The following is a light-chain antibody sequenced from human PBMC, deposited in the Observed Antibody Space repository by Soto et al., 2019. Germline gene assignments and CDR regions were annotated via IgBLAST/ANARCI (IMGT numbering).Light chain of an antibody. Sequence: EIVLTQSPGTLSLSPGERATLSCRASQSVSSSYLAWYQQKPGQAPRLLIYGASSRATGIPDRFSGSGSGTDFTLTISRLEPEDFAVYSCQQYGSSPPTFGQGTQVEIK. CDR2: GAS. CDR1: QSVSSSY. CDR3: QQYGSSPPT. J-gene: IGKJ1*01. V-gene: IGKV3-20*01.